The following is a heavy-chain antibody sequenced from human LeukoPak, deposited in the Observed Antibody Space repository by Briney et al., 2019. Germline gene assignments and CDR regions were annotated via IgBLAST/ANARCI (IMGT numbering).Heavy chain of an antibody. V-gene: IGHV3-33*06. Sequence: GGSLRLSCAASGFTFSSYGMHWVRQAPGKGLEWVAVIWYDGSNKYYADSVKGRFTISRDNSKNTLYLQMNSLRDEDTAVYYCAKDLRLDYYDSSGWDYWGQGTLVTVSS. CDR2: IWYDGSNK. CDR1: GFTFSSYG. J-gene: IGHJ4*02. CDR3: AKDLRLDYYDSSGWDY. D-gene: IGHD3-22*01.